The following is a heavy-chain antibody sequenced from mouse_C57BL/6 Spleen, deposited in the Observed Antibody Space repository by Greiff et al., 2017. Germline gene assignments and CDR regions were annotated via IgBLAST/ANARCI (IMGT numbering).Heavy chain of an antibody. CDR3: ARNSDYYGSRGYFDV. J-gene: IGHJ1*03. Sequence: QVQLQQPGAELVKPGASVKMSCKASGYTFTSYWITWVKQRPGQGLEWIGDIYPGSGSTNYNEKFKSKATLTVDTSSSTAYMQLSSLTSEASAVYYGARNSDYYGSRGYFDVWGTGTTVTVSS. V-gene: IGHV1-55*01. D-gene: IGHD1-1*01. CDR1: GYTFTSYW. CDR2: IYPGSGST.